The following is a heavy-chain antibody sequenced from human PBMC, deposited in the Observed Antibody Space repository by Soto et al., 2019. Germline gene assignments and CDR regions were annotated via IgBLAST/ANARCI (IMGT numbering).Heavy chain of an antibody. V-gene: IGHV1-18*01. CDR3: ARDHIVVVPAASQKDYYYYYYMDV. CDR2: ISAYNGNT. CDR1: GYTFTSYG. Sequence: ASVKASCKDSGYTFTSYGISWVRQAPGQGLEWMGWISAYNGNTNYAQKLQGRVTMTTDTSTSTAYMELRSLRSDDTAVYYCARDHIVVVPAASQKDYYYYYYMDVWGKGTTVTVSS. J-gene: IGHJ6*03. D-gene: IGHD2-2*01.